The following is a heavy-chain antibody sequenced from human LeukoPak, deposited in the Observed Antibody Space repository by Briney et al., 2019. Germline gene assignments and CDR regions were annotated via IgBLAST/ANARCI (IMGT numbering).Heavy chain of an antibody. CDR3: ARAIGVLYDSSGYYLDY. Sequence: SETLSLTCTVSGGSISSSSYYWGWIRQPPGKGLEWIGSIYYSGSTYYNPSLKSRVTISVDTSKNQFSLKLSSVTAADTAVYYCARAIGVLYDSSGYYLDYWGQGTLVTVSS. J-gene: IGHJ4*02. CDR2: IYYSGST. D-gene: IGHD3-22*01. CDR1: GGSISSSSYY. V-gene: IGHV4-39*07.